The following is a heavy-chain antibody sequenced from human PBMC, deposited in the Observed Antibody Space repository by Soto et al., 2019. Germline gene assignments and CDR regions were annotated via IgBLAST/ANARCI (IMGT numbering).Heavy chain of an antibody. D-gene: IGHD6-19*01. Sequence: QVQLVQSGAEVKKPGASVKVSCKASGYTFTDYYMHWVRQAPGQGLERMGWINPNSVGTNYAQKFQGRVTMTRETSISTAYMELNRLRSDDTAVYYCARDQRPSSGGPGMDVWGQGTTVTVSS. CDR1: GYTFTDYY. J-gene: IGHJ6*02. V-gene: IGHV1-2*02. CDR2: INPNSVGT. CDR3: ARDQRPSSGGPGMDV.